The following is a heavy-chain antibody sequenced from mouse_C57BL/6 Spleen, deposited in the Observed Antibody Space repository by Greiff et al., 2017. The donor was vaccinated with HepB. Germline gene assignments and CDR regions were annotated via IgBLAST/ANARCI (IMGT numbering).Heavy chain of an antibody. V-gene: IGHV1-64*01. CDR3: ARSDDYGSSLYYAMDY. J-gene: IGHJ4*01. CDR2: IHPNSGST. D-gene: IGHD1-1*01. Sequence: QVQLQQPGAELVKPGASVKLSCKASGYTFTSYWMHWVKQRPGQGLEWIGMIHPNSGSTNYNEKFKSKATLTVDKSSSTAYMQLSSLTSEDSAVYYCARSDDYGSSLYYAMDYWGQGTSVTVSS. CDR1: GYTFTSYW.